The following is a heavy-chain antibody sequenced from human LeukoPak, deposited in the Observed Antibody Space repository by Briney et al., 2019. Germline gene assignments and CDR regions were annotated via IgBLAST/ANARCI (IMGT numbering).Heavy chain of an antibody. V-gene: IGHV3-30*04. Sequence: GGSLRLSCAASGFTFSSYAMHWVRQAPGKGLEWVAAISYDGSNKYSADSVKGRFTISRDNSKNTLYLQMSSLRADETALYYCAGVDAAMPDAFDIWGQGTTVTVSS. CDR1: GFTFSSYA. CDR3: AGVDAAMPDAFDI. J-gene: IGHJ3*02. CDR2: ISYDGSNK. D-gene: IGHD5-18*01.